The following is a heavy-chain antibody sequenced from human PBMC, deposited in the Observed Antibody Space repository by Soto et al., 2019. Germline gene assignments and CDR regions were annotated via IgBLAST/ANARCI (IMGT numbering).Heavy chain of an antibody. Sequence: PGGSLRLSCAASGFTFDDYAMHWVRQAPGKGLEWVSLISWDGGSTYYADSVKGRFTISRDNSKNSLYLQMNSLRAEDTALYYCAKDKGGMDGYSSPQLADGMDVWGQGTTVTVSS. J-gene: IGHJ6*02. V-gene: IGHV3-43D*04. CDR1: GFTFDDYA. D-gene: IGHD6-13*01. CDR3: AKDKGGMDGYSSPQLADGMDV. CDR2: ISWDGGST.